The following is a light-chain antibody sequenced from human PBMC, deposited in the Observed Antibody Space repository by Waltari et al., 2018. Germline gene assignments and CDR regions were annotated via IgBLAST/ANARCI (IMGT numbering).Light chain of an antibody. V-gene: IGKV1-5*03. Sequence: DIQMTQSPSTLSASIGDRVTFTCRASQSINSWLAWYQQKPGKAPKLLIYKASNLDSGVPSRFSGSGSGTEFTVTISSLQLDDLATYYCQQYDSFPYTFGQGTKLEIK. CDR1: QSINSW. J-gene: IGKJ2*01. CDR3: QQYDSFPYT. CDR2: KAS.